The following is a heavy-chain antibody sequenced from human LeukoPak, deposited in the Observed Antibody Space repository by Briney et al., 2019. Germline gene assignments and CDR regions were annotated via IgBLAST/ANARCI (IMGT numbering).Heavy chain of an antibody. J-gene: IGHJ3*02. V-gene: IGHV4-59*12. CDR2: MYYSGST. CDR3: ARAGYDILTGYCGAFDI. CDR1: GGSIAGFY. D-gene: IGHD3-9*01. Sequence: NPSETLSLTCTVSGGSIAGFYWSWFRQSPGKGLEWIGYMYYSGSTYYNPSLKSRVSVSVDTSKNQFSLKLSSVTAADTAVYYCARAGYDILTGYCGAFDIWGQGTMVIVSS.